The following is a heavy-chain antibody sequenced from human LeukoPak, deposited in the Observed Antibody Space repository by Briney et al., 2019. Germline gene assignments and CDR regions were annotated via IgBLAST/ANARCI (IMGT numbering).Heavy chain of an antibody. J-gene: IGHJ4*02. CDR3: ARDYLRWKVSYYFDY. Sequence: GASVKVSCKASGYTFTSYYMHWVRQAPGQGLEWMGIINPSGGSTSYAQKFQGRVTMTRDTSTSTVYMELSSLRSEDTAVYYCARDYLRWKVSYYFDYWGQGTLVTVSS. CDR2: INPSGGST. D-gene: IGHD4-23*01. CDR1: GYTFTSYY. V-gene: IGHV1-46*01.